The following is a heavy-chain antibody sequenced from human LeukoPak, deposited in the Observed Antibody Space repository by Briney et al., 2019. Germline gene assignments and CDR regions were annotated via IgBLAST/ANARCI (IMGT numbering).Heavy chain of an antibody. CDR3: ASPSLGSSSFYYYMDV. V-gene: IGHV1-69*05. Sequence: SEKASCKASGGTFSSYAISWVRQAPGQGLEWMGGIIPIFGTANYAQKFQGRVTITTDESTSTAYMELSSLRSEDTAVYYCASPSLGSSSFYYYMDVWGKGTTVTVSS. D-gene: IGHD3-16*01. CDR2: IIPIFGTA. J-gene: IGHJ6*03. CDR1: GGTFSSYA.